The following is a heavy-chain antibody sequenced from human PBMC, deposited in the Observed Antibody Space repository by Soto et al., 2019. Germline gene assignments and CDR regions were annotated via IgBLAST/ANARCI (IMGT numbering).Heavy chain of an antibody. CDR3: ARVGGLGPLDYYYGMDV. CDR2: ISYDGSEK. D-gene: IGHD3-16*01. Sequence: GGSLRLSCAASGFTFSSYGMHWVRQAPGKGLEWVAVISYDGSEKYYVDSVKGRFTIHRDNAKNLLYLQMNSPRAEDTAVFYCARVGGLGPLDYYYGMDVWGQGTTVTVSS. J-gene: IGHJ6*02. CDR1: GFTFSSYG. V-gene: IGHV3-30*03.